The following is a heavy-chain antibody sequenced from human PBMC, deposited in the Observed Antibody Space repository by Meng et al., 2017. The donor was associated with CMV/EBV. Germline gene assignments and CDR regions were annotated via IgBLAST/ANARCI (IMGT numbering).Heavy chain of an antibody. Sequence: VQLVKSGAEVKKPGASVKVPCKASGYTFTGYYMHWVRQAPGQGLEWMGWINPNSGGTNYAQKFQGRVTMTRDTSISTAYMELSRLRSDDTAVYYCARVQVRGEMATPAGYWGQGTLVTVSS. CDR3: ARVQVRGEMATPAGY. J-gene: IGHJ4*02. CDR2: INPNSGGT. CDR1: GYTFTGYY. D-gene: IGHD5-24*01. V-gene: IGHV1-2*02.